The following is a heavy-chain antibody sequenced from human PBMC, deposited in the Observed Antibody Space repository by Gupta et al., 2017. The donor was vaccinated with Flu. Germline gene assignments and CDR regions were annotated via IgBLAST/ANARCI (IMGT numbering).Heavy chain of an antibody. CDR1: GFIFSNSW. D-gene: IGHD3-16*01. CDR3: ARGSGGGFNS. J-gene: IGHJ4*02. CDR2: IKQDGSEK. V-gene: IGHV3-7*01. Sequence: EVKLVESGGGLVQPGGSLRLSCAASGFIFSNSWMIWVRQAPGKGLEWVANIKQDGSEKYYVDSVKGRFTISRDNAKNSLFLQMSSLRAEDTAVYYCARGSGGGFNSWGQGTLVTVSS.